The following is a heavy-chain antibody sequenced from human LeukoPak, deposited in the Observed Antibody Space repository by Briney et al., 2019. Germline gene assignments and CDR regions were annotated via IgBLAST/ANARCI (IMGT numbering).Heavy chain of an antibody. CDR2: IIPIFGTA. CDR1: GGTFSSYA. CDR3: AREVITMVRGVISPVASDY. Sequence: ASVKVSCKASGGTFSSYAICWVRQAPGQGLERMGRIIPIFGTANYAQKFQGRVTITTDESTSTAYMELSSLRSEDTAVYYCAREVITMVRGVISPVASDYWGQGTLVTVSS. V-gene: IGHV1-69*05. J-gene: IGHJ4*02. D-gene: IGHD3-10*01.